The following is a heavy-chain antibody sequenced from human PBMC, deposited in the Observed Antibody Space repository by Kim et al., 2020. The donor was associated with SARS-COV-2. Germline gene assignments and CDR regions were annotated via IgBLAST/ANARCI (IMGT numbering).Heavy chain of an antibody. CDR1: GYSISSGYY. J-gene: IGHJ4*02. Sequence: SETLSLTCTASGYSISSGYYWGWIRQPPGKGLEWIGSIYHSGSTYYNPSLKSRVTISVDTSKNQFSLKLSSVTAADTAVYYCASGSTVTPFDYWGQGTLVTVSS. V-gene: IGHV4-38-2*02. CDR2: IYHSGST. CDR3: ASGSTVTPFDY. D-gene: IGHD4-17*01.